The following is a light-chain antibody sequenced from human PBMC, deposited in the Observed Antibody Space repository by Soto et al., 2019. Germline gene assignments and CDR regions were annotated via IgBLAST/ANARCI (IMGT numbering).Light chain of an antibody. CDR2: STS. J-gene: IGKJ2*01. Sequence: DIQMTQSPSSLSAAVGDRVTITCRASQDINKYLNWYHQTPGKAPKLLIFSTSTVYSGVPSRFSGSRSGTDFPLTISSLQPEDFASYYCQRSYSSPYTFGQGTKVEIK. V-gene: IGKV1-39*01. CDR3: QRSYSSPYT. CDR1: QDINKY.